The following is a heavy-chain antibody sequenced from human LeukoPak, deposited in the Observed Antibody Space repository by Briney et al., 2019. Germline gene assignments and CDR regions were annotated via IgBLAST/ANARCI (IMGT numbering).Heavy chain of an antibody. D-gene: IGHD1-26*01. CDR2: IYYSGST. V-gene: IGHV4-59*01. J-gene: IGHJ5*02. CDR3: ARDYRGYNCFDP. CDR1: GVSISSYY. Sequence: SETLSLTCTGSGVSISSYYWSWLRQPPGKGLEWIGYIYYSGSTNYNPALKSRVTISVDTSKNQFSLKLSSVTAADTAVYYCARDYRGYNCFDPWGQGTLVTVSS.